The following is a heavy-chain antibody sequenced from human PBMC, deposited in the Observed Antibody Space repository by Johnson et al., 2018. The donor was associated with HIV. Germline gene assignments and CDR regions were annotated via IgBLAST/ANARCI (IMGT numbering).Heavy chain of an antibody. Sequence: QMLLVESGGGVVQPGGSLRLSCAASGFTFSNYGMHWARQAPGKRLAWVAFIRYDGNSKYYADSVKGRFSVSRDNSKNTLYLQMTSLRAEDTAVYYCARDPEGYSGYDLDDAFDIWGQGTMVTVSS. J-gene: IGHJ3*02. D-gene: IGHD5-12*01. CDR2: IRYDGNSK. V-gene: IGHV3-30*02. CDR3: ARDPEGYSGYDLDDAFDI. CDR1: GFTFSNYG.